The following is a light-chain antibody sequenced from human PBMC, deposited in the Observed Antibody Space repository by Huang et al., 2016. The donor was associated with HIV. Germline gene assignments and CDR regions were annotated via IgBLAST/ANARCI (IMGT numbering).Light chain of an antibody. Sequence: DIVMTQSALSLPVTPGEPASISCRSSQSLVHANGYSYLDWYLQKPGQSPQVLIYMASVRAPGIPDRFSGGGSGTNFTLEINRVDAEDVGTYYCMQSLQSLTFGGGTRLEIK. CDR1: QSLVHANGYSY. J-gene: IGKJ4*01. CDR2: MAS. CDR3: MQSLQSLT. V-gene: IGKV2-28*01.